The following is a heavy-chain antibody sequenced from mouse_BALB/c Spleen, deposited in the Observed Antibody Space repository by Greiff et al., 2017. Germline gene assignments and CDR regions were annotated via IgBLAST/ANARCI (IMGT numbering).Heavy chain of an antibody. CDR2: INPGSGGT. Sequence: QVQLPQSGAELVRPGTSVKVSCKASGYAFTNYLIEWVKQRPGQGLEWIGVINPGSGGTNYNEKFKGKATLTADKSSSTAYMQLSSLTSDDSAVYFCARGKLSPFAYWGQGTLVTVSA. CDR3: ARGKLSPFAY. J-gene: IGHJ3*01. D-gene: IGHD4-1*01. V-gene: IGHV1-54*01. CDR1: GYAFTNYL.